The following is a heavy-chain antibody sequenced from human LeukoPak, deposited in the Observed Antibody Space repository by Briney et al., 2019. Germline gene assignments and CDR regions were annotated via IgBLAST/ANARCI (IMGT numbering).Heavy chain of an antibody. V-gene: IGHV3-30-3*01. CDR3: ARDRRYCSGGSCYFDYFFDY. J-gene: IGHJ4*02. Sequence: GGSLRLSCAASGFTFNSYAVHWVRQAPGKGLEWVAVISYDGSINLYAASVKGRFTISRDNSKNTLYLQMNSLRAEDTALYFCARDRRYCSGGSCYFDYFFDYWGQGTLVTVSS. CDR2: ISYDGSIN. D-gene: IGHD2-15*01. CDR1: GFTFNSYA.